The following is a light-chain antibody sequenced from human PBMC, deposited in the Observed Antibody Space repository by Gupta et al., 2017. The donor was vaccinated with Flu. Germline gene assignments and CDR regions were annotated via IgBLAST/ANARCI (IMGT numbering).Light chain of an antibody. Sequence: SPAPLSLSPGERATLSCRASESVSSNLAWYQHKPGQAPRLLIYDASNRAHDIPARFTGSGSGTDFTLTISSLEPEDFAFYYCQQRSNWFTFGPGTKVDIK. V-gene: IGKV3-11*01. CDR3: QQRSNWFT. CDR2: DAS. CDR1: ESVSSN. J-gene: IGKJ3*01.